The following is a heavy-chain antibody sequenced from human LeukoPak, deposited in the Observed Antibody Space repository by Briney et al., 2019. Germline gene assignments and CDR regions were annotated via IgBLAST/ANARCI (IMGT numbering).Heavy chain of an antibody. V-gene: IGHV4-59*12. CDR2: IYYSGRT. Sequence: SETLSLTCTVSGGSISPYYWSWVRQPPGKGLEWIGYIYYSGRTKYNPSLKSRVTMSVDTSKNQFSLKVSSVTAADTAVYYCARDRRVAVADAFDYWGQGTLATVSS. D-gene: IGHD6-19*01. CDR1: GGSISPYY. J-gene: IGHJ4*02. CDR3: ARDRRVAVADAFDY.